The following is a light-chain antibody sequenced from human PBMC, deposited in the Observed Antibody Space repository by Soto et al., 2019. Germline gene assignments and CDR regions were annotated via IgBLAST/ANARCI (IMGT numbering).Light chain of an antibody. CDR1: QSVSSY. J-gene: IGKJ4*01. CDR2: DAS. V-gene: IGKV3-11*01. Sequence: EIVLTQSPATLSLSPGERAALSCRASQSVSSYLAWYQQKPGQAPRLLIYDASNRATGIPARFSGSGSGTDFTLTISSLETEDFAVYYCQQRSTWPSTFGGGTKVELK. CDR3: QQRSTWPST.